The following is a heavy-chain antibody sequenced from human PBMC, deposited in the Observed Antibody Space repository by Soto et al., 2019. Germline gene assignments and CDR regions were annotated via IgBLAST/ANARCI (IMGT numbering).Heavy chain of an antibody. D-gene: IGHD4-17*01. V-gene: IGHV4-30-4*01. CDR1: GASVSSGDYY. CDR2: IYYSGDS. CDR3: VGNGTTDEY. Sequence: QVQLQESGPGLVKPSQTLSLTCTVSGASVSSGDYYWSSIRQSPGKGLEWIGYIYYSGDSYYNPSLKGRLTISIDTSKNQFSLILNSVTVEDTAIYYCVGNGTTDEYWGRGTLVTVSS. J-gene: IGHJ4*02.